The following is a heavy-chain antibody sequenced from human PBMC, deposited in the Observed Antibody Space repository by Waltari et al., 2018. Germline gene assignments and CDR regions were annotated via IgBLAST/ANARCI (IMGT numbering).Heavy chain of an antibody. CDR3: ARGPPWELPSLFWY. CDR1: GYTFTSYA. J-gene: IGHJ4*02. D-gene: IGHD1-26*01. V-gene: IGHV1-3*01. Sequence: QVQLVQSGAEVKKPGASVKVSCKASGYTFTSYAMHWVRRAPGQRLEWMGWINAGNGNTKYSQKFQGRVTITRDTSASTAYMELSSLRSEDTAVYYCARGPPWELPSLFWYWGQGTLVTVSS. CDR2: INAGNGNT.